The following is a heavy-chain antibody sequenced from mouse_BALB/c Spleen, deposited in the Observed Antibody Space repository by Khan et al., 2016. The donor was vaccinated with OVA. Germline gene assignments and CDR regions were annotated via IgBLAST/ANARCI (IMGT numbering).Heavy chain of an antibody. J-gene: IGHJ4*01. D-gene: IGHD2-10*01. Sequence: LVESGPELKKPGETVKISCKASGYTFTNSGMNWVKQAPGKGLKWMGWINTYTGEPTYADDFKGRFAFSLETSASTAYLQLNNLKSEDTATYFCARPPYFSYVLVYWGQGTSVTVSS. CDR3: ARPPYFSYVLVY. CDR2: INTYTGEP. V-gene: IGHV9-3-1*01. CDR1: GYTFTNSG.